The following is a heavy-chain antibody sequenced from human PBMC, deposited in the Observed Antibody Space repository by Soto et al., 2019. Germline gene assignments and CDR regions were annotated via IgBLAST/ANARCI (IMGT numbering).Heavy chain of an antibody. CDR3: AKGVGGGNSVYFDY. Sequence: EVQVLESGGGLVQPGGSLRLSCAASGFTFSSHAMSWVRQAPGKGLEWVSVISGSGGSTYYADSVKGRFTISRDNSKNTLYLQMDTLRGEDTALYYCAKGVGGGNSVYFDYWGQGTLVTVSS. V-gene: IGHV3-23*01. CDR1: GFTFSSHA. CDR2: ISGSGGST. D-gene: IGHD2-15*01. J-gene: IGHJ4*02.